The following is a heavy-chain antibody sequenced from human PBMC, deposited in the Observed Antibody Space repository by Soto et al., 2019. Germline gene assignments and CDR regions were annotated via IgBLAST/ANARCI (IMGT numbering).Heavy chain of an antibody. V-gene: IGHV3-30-3*01. Sequence: QVQLVESGGGVVQPGRSLRLSCAASGFTFSSYAMHWVRQAPGKGLEWVAVISYDGSNKYYADSVKGRFTISRDNSKNTLYMQMNSLRAEDTAVYYCARATYYGSWSYPWFDPWGQGTLVTVSS. D-gene: IGHD3-10*01. J-gene: IGHJ5*02. CDR3: ARATYYGSWSYPWFDP. CDR2: ISYDGSNK. CDR1: GFTFSSYA.